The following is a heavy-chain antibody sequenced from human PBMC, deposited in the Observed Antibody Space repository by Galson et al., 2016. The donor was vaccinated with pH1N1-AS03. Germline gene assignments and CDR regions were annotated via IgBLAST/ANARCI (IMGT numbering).Heavy chain of an antibody. CDR2: ISSNSAST. J-gene: IGHJ6*03. Sequence: LRLSCAASGFNFDKYTMTWVRQAPGKGLEWISSISSNSASTYYADSLKGRFTVSRDNAKNSLYLQMDSLSAEDTAVYYCAKVGGVFDWNDYNYMDVWGTGTTVTVSS. V-gene: IGHV3-21*01. CDR3: AKVGGVFDWNDYNYMDV. CDR1: GFNFDKYT. D-gene: IGHD1-1*01.